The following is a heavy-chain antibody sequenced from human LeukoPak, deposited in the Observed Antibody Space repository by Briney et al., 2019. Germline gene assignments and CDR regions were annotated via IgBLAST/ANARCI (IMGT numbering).Heavy chain of an antibody. CDR1: GFTFSSYG. CDR3: AKDHVRMGATSFDP. V-gene: IGHV3-30*18. Sequence: GGSLRLSCAASGFTFSSYGMHWVRQAPGKGLEWVAVISYDGSNKYYANSVKGRFTISRDNSRNTLYLQMNSLRAEDTAVYYCAKDHVRMGATSFDPWGQGTLVTVSS. D-gene: IGHD1-26*01. CDR2: ISYDGSNK. J-gene: IGHJ5*02.